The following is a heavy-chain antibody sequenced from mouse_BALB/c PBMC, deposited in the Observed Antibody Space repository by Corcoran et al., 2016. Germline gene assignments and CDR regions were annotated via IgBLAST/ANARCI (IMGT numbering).Heavy chain of an antibody. CDR1: GYSITSGYY. CDR3: ARGGTGTLYYYAMDY. CDR2: ISYDGSN. J-gene: IGHJ4*01. D-gene: IGHD4-1*01. Sequence: DVQLQESGPGLVKPSQSLSLTCSVTGYSITSGYYWNWIRQFPGNKLEWMGYISYDGSNNYNPSLKNRISITRDTSKNQFFLKLNSVTTEDTATYYCARGGTGTLYYYAMDYWGQGTSVTVSS. V-gene: IGHV3-6*02.